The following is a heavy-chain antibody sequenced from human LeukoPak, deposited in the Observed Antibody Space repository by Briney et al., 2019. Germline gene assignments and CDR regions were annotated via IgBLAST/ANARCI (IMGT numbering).Heavy chain of an antibody. CDR3: AKDQFWYYYDSSGYSF. CDR2: ISYDGSNK. V-gene: IGHV3-30*18. Sequence: GGSLRLSCAASGFTFSDYYMSWIRQAPGKGLEWVAVISYDGSNKYYADSVKGRLTISRDNSKNTLYLQMNSLRAEDTAVYYCAKDQFWYYYDSSGYSFWGQGTLVTVSS. D-gene: IGHD3-22*01. CDR1: GFTFSDYY. J-gene: IGHJ4*02.